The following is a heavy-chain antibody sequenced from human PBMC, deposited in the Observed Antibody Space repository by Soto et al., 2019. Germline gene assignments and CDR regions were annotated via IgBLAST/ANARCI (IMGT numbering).Heavy chain of an antibody. CDR1: GGSVSSGSYY. CDR3: ARDRNYDRSGSLDY. J-gene: IGHJ4*02. Sequence: QVQLQESGPGLVKPSETLSLTCTVSGGSVSSGSYYWSWIRQPPGKGLEWIGYIYYSGRTNYNPSLKSRVTISVDTSKNQFSLKLSSVTAADTAVYYCARDRNYDRSGSLDYWGQGTLVTVSS. V-gene: IGHV4-61*01. CDR2: IYYSGRT. D-gene: IGHD3-22*01.